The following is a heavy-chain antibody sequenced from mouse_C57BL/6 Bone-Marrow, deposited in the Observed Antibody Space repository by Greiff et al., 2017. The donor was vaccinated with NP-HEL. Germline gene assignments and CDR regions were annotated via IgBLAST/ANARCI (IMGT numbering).Heavy chain of an antibody. CDR1: GYTFTDYY. V-gene: IGHV1-19*01. Sequence: EVHLVESGPVLVKPGASVKMSCKASGYTFTDYYINWVKQSHGKSLEWIGVINPYNGGTSYNQKFKGKATLTVDKSSSTAYMELNSLTSEDSAVYYCARFYYYGSHFDVWGTGTTVTVSS. CDR3: ARFYYYGSHFDV. J-gene: IGHJ1*03. CDR2: INPYNGGT. D-gene: IGHD1-1*01.